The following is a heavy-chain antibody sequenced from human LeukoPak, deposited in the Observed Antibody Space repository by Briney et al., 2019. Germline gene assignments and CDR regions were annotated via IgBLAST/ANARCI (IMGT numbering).Heavy chain of an antibody. CDR3: AREGQTYYYDSSGYDY. V-gene: IGHV3-48*01. J-gene: IGHJ4*02. CDR2: ISSSSTI. CDR1: GFTFSSYS. D-gene: IGHD3-22*01. Sequence: GGSLRLSCAASGFTFSSYSMNWVRQAPGKGLEWVSYISSSSTIYYADSVKGRFTISRDNAKNSLYLQMNSLRAEDTAVYYCAREGQTYYYDSSGYDYWGQGTLVTVSS.